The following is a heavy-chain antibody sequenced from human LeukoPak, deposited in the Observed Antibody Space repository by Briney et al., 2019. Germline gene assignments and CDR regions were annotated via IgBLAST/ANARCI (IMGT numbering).Heavy chain of an antibody. J-gene: IGHJ4*02. V-gene: IGHV1-46*01. CDR3: ARCLDTAMVTNDY. CDR2: INPSGGAT. Sequence: EASVKVSCKASGYTFTSYYLHWVRQAPGQGLEWMGIINPSGGATNYAQKLQGRVTMTTDTSTSTAYMELRSLRSDDTAVYYCARCLDTAMVTNDYWGQGTLVTVSS. CDR1: GYTFTSYY. D-gene: IGHD5-18*01.